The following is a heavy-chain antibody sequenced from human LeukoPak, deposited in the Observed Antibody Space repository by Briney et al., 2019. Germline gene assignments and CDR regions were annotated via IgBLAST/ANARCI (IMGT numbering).Heavy chain of an antibody. CDR3: AKGHRPDDYGDYVDAFDI. V-gene: IGHV3-30*02. Sequence: GGSLRLSCAASGFTFSSYGMHWVRQAPGKGLEWVAFIRYDGSNKYYADSVKGRFTISRDNSKNTLYLQMNSLRAEDTAVYYCAKGHRPDDYGDYVDAFDIWGQGTMVTVSS. J-gene: IGHJ3*02. CDR1: GFTFSSYG. D-gene: IGHD4-17*01. CDR2: IRYDGSNK.